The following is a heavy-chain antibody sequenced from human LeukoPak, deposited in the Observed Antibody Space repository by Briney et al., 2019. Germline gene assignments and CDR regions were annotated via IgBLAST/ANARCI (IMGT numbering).Heavy chain of an antibody. Sequence: GGSLRLSCAASGFTFSNYAMSWVRQAPGKGLEWVSGISGNGVNTYHADSVKGRFTISRDNSKNTLYLQMNSLRAEDTAVYYCAKHDSSSGEYFDYWGQGTLVTVSS. CDR2: ISGNGVNT. CDR1: GFTFSNYA. V-gene: IGHV3-23*01. J-gene: IGHJ4*02. CDR3: AKHDSSSGEYFDY. D-gene: IGHD6-6*01.